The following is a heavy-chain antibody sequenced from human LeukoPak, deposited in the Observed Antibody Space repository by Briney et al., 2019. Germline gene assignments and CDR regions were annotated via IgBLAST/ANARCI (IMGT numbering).Heavy chain of an antibody. CDR2: VYYTGST. J-gene: IGHJ4*02. Sequence: SETLSLTCTVSGGSISSYYWSWIRQPPGKGLEWIGYVYYTGSTDHNPSLKSRVAISVDTSKNQFSLKLSSVTAADTAVYYCARGSKAAPGTFDYWGQGTLVTVSS. CDR3: ARGSKAAPGTFDY. V-gene: IGHV4-59*01. D-gene: IGHD6-13*01. CDR1: GGSISSYY.